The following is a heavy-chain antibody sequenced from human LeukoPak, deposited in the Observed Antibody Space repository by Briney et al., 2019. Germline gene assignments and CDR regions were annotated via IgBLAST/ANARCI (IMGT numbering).Heavy chain of an antibody. CDR1: GFTFSSYG. V-gene: IGHV3-21*01. J-gene: IGHJ4*02. D-gene: IGHD2-21*02. CDR3: ARDQTNYCGGDCYSDY. Sequence: PGGSLRLSCAASGFTFSSYGMHWVRQAPGKGLEWVSSISSSSSYIYYADSVKGRFTISRDNAKNSLYLQMNSLRAEDTAVYYCARDQTNYCGGDCYSDYWGQGTLVTVSS. CDR2: ISSSSSYI.